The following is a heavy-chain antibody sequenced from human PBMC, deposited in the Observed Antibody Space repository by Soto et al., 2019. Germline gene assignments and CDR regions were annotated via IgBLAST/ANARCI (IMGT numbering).Heavy chain of an antibody. J-gene: IGHJ5*02. V-gene: IGHV4-34*01. CDR3: ARRWFGESNWFDP. D-gene: IGHD3-10*01. Sequence: QVQLQQWGAGLLKPSETLSLTCAVYGGSFSGYYWSWIRQPPGKGLEWIGEINHSGSTNYNPSLKGRVTISVDTSKNQFSLKLSSVTAADTAVYYCARRWFGESNWFDPWGQGTLVTVSS. CDR1: GGSFSGYY. CDR2: INHSGST.